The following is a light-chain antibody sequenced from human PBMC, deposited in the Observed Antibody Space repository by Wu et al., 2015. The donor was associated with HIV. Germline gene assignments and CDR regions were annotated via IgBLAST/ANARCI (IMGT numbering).Light chain of an antibody. CDR1: ESVGGD. V-gene: IGKV3-15*01. CDR3: QQYNNWPLWT. CDR2: GAV. J-gene: IGKJ1*01. Sequence: EVVMTQSPVTLSVSPGERASLACRASESVGGDVAWYQQKPGQAPRLLIYGAVTRPTGIPARFRGSGSGTEFTLTISSLQSEDSAVYYCQQYNNWPLWTFGQGTKVEIK.